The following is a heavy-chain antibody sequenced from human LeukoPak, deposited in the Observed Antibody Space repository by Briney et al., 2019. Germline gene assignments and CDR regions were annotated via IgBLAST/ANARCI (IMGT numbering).Heavy chain of an antibody. D-gene: IGHD1-1*01. CDR1: GGSISSYY. V-gene: IGHV4-4*07. CDR2: SGST. CDR3: ARGLNLED. Sequence: SETLSLTCTVSGGSISSYYWSWIRQPAGKGLEWMGRSGSTNYNPSLKSRVTMSVDTSKNHFSLKLSSVTAADTAVYYCARGLNLEDWGQGTLVTVSS. J-gene: IGHJ4*02.